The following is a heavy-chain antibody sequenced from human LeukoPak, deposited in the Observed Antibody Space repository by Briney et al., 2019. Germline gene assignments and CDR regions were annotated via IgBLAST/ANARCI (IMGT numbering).Heavy chain of an antibody. CDR1: GASITQHY. Sequence: PSETLSLTCTVSGASITQHYWSWIRQPPGKGLEYIGYFYYDGSTNYTSSVRSRVTILVDTSKNQFTLNLRSVSAADTAKYYCTRGITGHYRSLGGFAFDIWGRGTMVAVSS. CDR2: FYYDGST. J-gene: IGHJ3*02. V-gene: IGHV4-59*11. CDR3: TRGITGHYRSLGGFAFDI. D-gene: IGHD3-16*01.